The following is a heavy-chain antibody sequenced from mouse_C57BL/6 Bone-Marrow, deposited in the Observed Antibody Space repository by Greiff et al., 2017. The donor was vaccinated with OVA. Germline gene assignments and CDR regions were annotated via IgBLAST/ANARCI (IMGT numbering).Heavy chain of an antibody. Sequence: EVQLQQSGAELVRPGASVKLSCTASGFNIKDDYMHWVKQRPEQGLEWIGWIDPENGDTEYASKFQGKATITADPSSNTANLQLSSLTSEDPAVYYCSSTAFDYWGRGTTLTVSS. CDR2: IDPENGDT. CDR3: SSTAFDY. CDR1: GFNIKDDY. J-gene: IGHJ2*01. D-gene: IGHD1-2*01. V-gene: IGHV14-4*01.